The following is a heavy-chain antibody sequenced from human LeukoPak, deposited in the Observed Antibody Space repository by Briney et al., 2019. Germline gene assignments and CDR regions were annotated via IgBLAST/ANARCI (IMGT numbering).Heavy chain of an antibody. Sequence: PGGSLRLSCAASGFTFSSYEMNWVRQAPGKGLEWVANIKQDGNEKYYVDSVKGRFTISRDNAKNSVYLQMNSLRVEDTAVYYCTVTGYWGQGTLVTVSS. D-gene: IGHD2-21*02. J-gene: IGHJ4*02. CDR2: IKQDGNEK. CDR1: GFTFSSYE. V-gene: IGHV3-7*01. CDR3: TVTGY.